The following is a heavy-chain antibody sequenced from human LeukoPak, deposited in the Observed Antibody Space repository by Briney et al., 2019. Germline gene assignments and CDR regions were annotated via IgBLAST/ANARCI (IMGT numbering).Heavy chain of an antibody. CDR1: GFTFDDYG. Sequence: GGSLRLSCAASGFTFDDYGMSWVRQAPGKGLEGFSGINWNGGSTGYADSVKGRFTISRGNAKNSLYLQMNSLRAEDTALYYCARADYGDYFYFDYWGQGTLVTVSS. J-gene: IGHJ4*02. V-gene: IGHV3-20*04. CDR3: ARADYGDYFYFDY. CDR2: INWNGGST. D-gene: IGHD4-17*01.